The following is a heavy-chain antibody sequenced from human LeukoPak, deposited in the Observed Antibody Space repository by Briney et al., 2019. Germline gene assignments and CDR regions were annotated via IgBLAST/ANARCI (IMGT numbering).Heavy chain of an antibody. V-gene: IGHV4-31*03. J-gene: IGHJ4*02. CDR1: GGSIRSGTHY. CDR2: IYYSGST. Sequence: PSQTLSLTCTVSGGSIRSGTHYWSWIRQPPGKGLEWNGYIYYSGSTYYNPSLKSRVTMSVDTSKNQFSLKLSSVTAADTAVYFCVRESGSYYGSGTYLLFDYWGQGTLVTVSS. CDR3: VRESGSYYGSGTYLLFDY. D-gene: IGHD3-10*01.